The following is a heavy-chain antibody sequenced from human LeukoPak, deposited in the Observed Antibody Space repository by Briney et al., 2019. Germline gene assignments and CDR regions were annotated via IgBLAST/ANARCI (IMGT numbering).Heavy chain of an antibody. CDR2: IIPIFGTA. CDR1: GGTFSSYA. J-gene: IGHJ4*02. Sequence: ASVKVSCKASGGTFSSYAISWVRQAPGQGLEWMGGIIPIFGTANYAQKFQGRVTITRNTSISTAYMELSSLRSEDTAVYYCARVPSGWYAFDYWGQGTLVTVSS. CDR3: ARVPSGWYAFDY. V-gene: IGHV1-69*05. D-gene: IGHD6-19*01.